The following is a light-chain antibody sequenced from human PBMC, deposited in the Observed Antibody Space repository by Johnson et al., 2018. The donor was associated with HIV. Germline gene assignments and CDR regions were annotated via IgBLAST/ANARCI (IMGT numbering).Light chain of an antibody. J-gene: IGLJ1*01. CDR3: GTGDSSLSAYV. CDR1: GSNIGNNY. CDR2: DNN. Sequence: QSVLTQPPSVSAAPGQKVTISCSGSGSNIGNNYVSWYQQLPGTAPKLLIYDNNKRPSGIPDRFSASKSGTSATLGITGLQTGDEADYYCGTGDSSLSAYVFGTGTKVTVL. V-gene: IGLV1-51*01.